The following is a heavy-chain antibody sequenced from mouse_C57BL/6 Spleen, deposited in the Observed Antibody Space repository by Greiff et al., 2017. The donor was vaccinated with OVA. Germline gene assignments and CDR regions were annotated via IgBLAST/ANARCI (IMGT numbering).Heavy chain of an antibody. D-gene: IGHD2-1*01. J-gene: IGHJ4*01. CDR3: ARADGNRYAMDY. V-gene: IGHV5-4*03. CDR1: GFTFSSYA. Sequence: EVKLVESGGGLVKPGGSLKLSCAASGFTFSSYAMSWVRQTPEKRLEWVATISDGGSYTYYPDNVKGRFTISRDNAKNNLYLQMSHLKSEDTAMYYCARADGNRYAMDYWGQGTSVTVSS. CDR2: ISDGGSYT.